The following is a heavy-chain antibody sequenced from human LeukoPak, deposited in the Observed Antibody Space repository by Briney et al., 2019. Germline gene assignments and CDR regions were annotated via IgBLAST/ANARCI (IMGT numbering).Heavy chain of an antibody. Sequence: PGGSLRLSCAASVFAFGSYWMSWVRQAPGKGLEWVANIKQDGSEKYYVDSVKGRSTISRDNAKNSLYLQMNSLRAEDTAVYYCARIRDGYCISTSCRGAFDIWGQGTVVTVPS. D-gene: IGHD2-2*03. V-gene: IGHV3-7*01. CDR3: ARIRDGYCISTSCRGAFDI. CDR1: VFAFGSYW. J-gene: IGHJ3*02. CDR2: IKQDGSEK.